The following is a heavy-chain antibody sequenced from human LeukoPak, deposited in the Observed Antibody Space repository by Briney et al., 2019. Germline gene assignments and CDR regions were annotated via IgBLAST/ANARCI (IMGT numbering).Heavy chain of an antibody. J-gene: IGHJ4*02. V-gene: IGHV1-2*02. CDR1: GYTFTVYY. CDR2: INPNGGST. CDR3: ARDRGLFDY. Sequence: ASVRVSFKASGYTFTVYYIHWVRQAPGQGLEGMGWINPNGGSTDYAQKFQGRGTMTRDRSISTAYMELSSLRSDDTAMFYCARDRGLFDYWGQGTLVTVSS.